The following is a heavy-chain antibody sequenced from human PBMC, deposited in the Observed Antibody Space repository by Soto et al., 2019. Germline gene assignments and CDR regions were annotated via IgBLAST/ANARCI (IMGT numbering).Heavy chain of an antibody. Sequence: PSETLSLTCTVSGGSISSGGYYWSWIRQHPGKGLEWIGYIYYSGSTYYNPSLKSRVTISVDTSKNQFSLKLSSVTAADTAVYYCARTPGIAVAGMGAEYYFDYWGQRTLVTVSS. CDR1: GGSISSGGYY. V-gene: IGHV4-31*03. D-gene: IGHD6-19*01. CDR2: IYYSGST. J-gene: IGHJ4*02. CDR3: ARTPGIAVAGMGAEYYFDY.